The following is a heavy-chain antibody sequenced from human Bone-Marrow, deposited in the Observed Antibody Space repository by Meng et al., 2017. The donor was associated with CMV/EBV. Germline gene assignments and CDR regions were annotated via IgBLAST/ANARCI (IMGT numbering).Heavy chain of an antibody. V-gene: IGHV1-69*05. CDR2: IIPIFGTA. J-gene: IGHJ1*01. D-gene: IGHD5-24*01. CDR3: ARGPGGWLQLPPEYFQH. CDR1: GYTFTSYG. Sequence: SVKVSCKASGYTFTSYGISWVRQAPGQGLEWMGGIIPIFGTANYAQKFQGRVTITTDESTSTAYMELSSLRSEDTAVYYCARGPGGWLQLPPEYFQHWGQGTLVTVSS.